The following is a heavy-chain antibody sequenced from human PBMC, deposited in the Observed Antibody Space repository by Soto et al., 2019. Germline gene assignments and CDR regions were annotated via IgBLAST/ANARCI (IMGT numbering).Heavy chain of an antibody. V-gene: IGHV4-39*01. D-gene: IGHD3-10*01. CDR1: GDSIGTTHSY. CDR2: IHYSGST. CDR3: ARRERYYGSPGWFDP. Sequence: SETLSLTCTVSGDSIGTTHSYWAWIRQSPGKGLEWIGNIHYSGSTYYNPSLRSRVAISVDTAKNQFSLNLRSVTAADTAVYFCARRERYYGSPGWFDPWGQGTLVTVSS. J-gene: IGHJ5*01.